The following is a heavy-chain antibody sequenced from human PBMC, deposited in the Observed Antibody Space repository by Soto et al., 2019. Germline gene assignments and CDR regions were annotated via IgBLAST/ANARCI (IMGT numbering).Heavy chain of an antibody. CDR1: GGSSSSSSYY. D-gene: IGHD6-25*01. CDR3: ARQLYSSGSFDY. V-gene: IGHV4-39*01. CDR2: IYYSGST. Sequence: PSETLSLTCTVSGGSSSSSSYYWGWIRQPPGKGLEWIGTIYYSGSTFYNPSLKSRVTISVDTSKNQFSLKLSSVTAADTAVYYCARQLYSSGSFDYWGQGTLVTVSS. J-gene: IGHJ4*02.